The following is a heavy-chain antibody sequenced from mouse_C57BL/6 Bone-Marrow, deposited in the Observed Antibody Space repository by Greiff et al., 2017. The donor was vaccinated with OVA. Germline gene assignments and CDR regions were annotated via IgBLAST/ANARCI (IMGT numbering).Heavy chain of an antibody. CDR3: AKHQQPPYAMDY. D-gene: IGHD3-1*01. V-gene: IGHV1-81*01. J-gene: IGHJ4*01. Sequence: VQLQQSGAELARPGASVKLSCKASGYTFTSYGISWVKQRTGQGLEWIGEIYPRSGNTYYNEKFKGKATLPADKSSSTAYMELRSLASEDSAVYFSAKHQQPPYAMDYWGQGTSGTVSS. CDR1: GYTFTSYG. CDR2: IYPRSGNT.